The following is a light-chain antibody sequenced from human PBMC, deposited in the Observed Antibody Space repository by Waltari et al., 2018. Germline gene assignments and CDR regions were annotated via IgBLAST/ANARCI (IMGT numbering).Light chain of an antibody. J-gene: IGKJ2*01. CDR1: ESISIW. CDR2: RAS. Sequence: DIQMTQSPSTLSASVGDKVTITCRAKESISIWLAWYQHKPGTAPTLLIYRASTLERGVPSRFSGAGSGTEFTLTISSLQPDDFATYYCQQYDSESYTFGQGTKLEIK. CDR3: QQYDSESYT. V-gene: IGKV1-5*03.